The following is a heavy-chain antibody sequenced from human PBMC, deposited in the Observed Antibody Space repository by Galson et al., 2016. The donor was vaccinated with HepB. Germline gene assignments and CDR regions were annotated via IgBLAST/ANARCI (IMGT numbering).Heavy chain of an antibody. Sequence: SLRLSCAASGFTFSTYAMHWVRQAPGKGLEWVAVISFDGSNKYYADSVKGRFTISRDNSKNMLYLQMNSLRTEDTAVYYCAKNDILTGYSAFDYWGQGTLVTVSS. CDR1: GFTFSTYA. CDR3: AKNDILTGYSAFDY. CDR2: ISFDGSNK. J-gene: IGHJ4*02. V-gene: IGHV3-30-3*02. D-gene: IGHD3-9*01.